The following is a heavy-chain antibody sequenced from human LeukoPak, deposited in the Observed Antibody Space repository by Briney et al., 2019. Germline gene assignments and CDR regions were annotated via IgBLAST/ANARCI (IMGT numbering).Heavy chain of an antibody. CDR1: GVSMSSGAFY. CDR2: IYYSGST. V-gene: IGHV4-31*03. J-gene: IGHJ1*01. D-gene: IGHD3-10*01. CDR3: AGSSGSYYHFQH. Sequence: SETLSLTCTVSGVSMSSGAFYWSWIRQHPGKGLEWIGYIYYSGSTYYNPSLKSRVTISVDTSKNQFSLKLSSVTAADTAVYYCAGSSGSYYHFQHWGQGTLVTVSS.